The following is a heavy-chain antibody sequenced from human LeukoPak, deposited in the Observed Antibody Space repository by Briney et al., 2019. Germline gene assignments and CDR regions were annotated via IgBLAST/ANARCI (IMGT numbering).Heavy chain of an antibody. V-gene: IGHV4-61*02. CDR1: GDSISSGDYY. J-gene: IGHJ4*02. CDR3: ARVGIAVAGRGEFDY. CDR2: ISSSGST. D-gene: IGHD6-19*01. Sequence: SETLSLTCTVSGDSISSGDYYWSWIRQPAGKELEWIGRISSSGSTNYNPSLKSRVTISVDTSKNQFSLKLSSVPAADTAVYYCARVGIAVAGRGEFDYWGQGTLVTVSS.